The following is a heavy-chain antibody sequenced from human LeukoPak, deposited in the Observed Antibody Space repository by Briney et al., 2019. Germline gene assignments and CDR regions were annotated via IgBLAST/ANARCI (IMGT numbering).Heavy chain of an antibody. CDR3: AKDVRYYSS. D-gene: IGHD2-21*01. V-gene: IGHV3-23*01. J-gene: IGHJ4*02. CDR1: GFTFSNSG. CDR2: ISVSGGRT. Sequence: PGGSLRLSCVASGFTFSNSGMSWVRQAPGKGLEWVSGISVSGGRTYYADSVKGRFIISRDNSKNTLHLQMNSLRAEDTALYYCAKDVRYYSSWGRGTLVTVSS.